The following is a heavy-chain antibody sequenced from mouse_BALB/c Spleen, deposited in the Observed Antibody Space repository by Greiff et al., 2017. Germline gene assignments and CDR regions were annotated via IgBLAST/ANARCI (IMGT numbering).Heavy chain of an antibody. Sequence: EVNVVESGGGLVQPGGSLRLSCATSGFTFSDFYMEWVRQPPGKRLEWIAASRNKANDYTTEYSASVKGRFIVSRDTSQSILYLQMNALRAEDTAIYYCARDAPYYGSSYWYFDVWGAGTTVTVSS. CDR2: SRNKANDYTT. CDR1: GFTFSDFY. V-gene: IGHV7-1*02. CDR3: ARDAPYYGSSYWYFDV. J-gene: IGHJ1*01. D-gene: IGHD1-1*01.